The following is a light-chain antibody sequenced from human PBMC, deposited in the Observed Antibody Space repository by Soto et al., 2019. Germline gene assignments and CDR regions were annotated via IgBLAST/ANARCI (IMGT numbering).Light chain of an antibody. CDR2: AAS. J-gene: IGKJ3*01. V-gene: IGKV1-39*01. CDR3: QQSYSFPLT. CDR1: QPTSTY. Sequence: DIQLTQSPSSLSASVGDRVTITCRANQPTSTYLNWYQQKPGIAPKLLIYAASSLQSGVPSRFSGSGSGTGFDLTIPRFQHEDFATCSCQQSYSFPLTFGARTKVDIK.